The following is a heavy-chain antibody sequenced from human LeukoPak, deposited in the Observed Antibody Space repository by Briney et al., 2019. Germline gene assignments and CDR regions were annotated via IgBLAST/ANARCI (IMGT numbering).Heavy chain of an antibody. D-gene: IGHD3-10*01. CDR2: IYYSGST. CDR3: AREGSYYYGSGSPDY. V-gene: IGHV4-39*07. Sequence: SETLSLTCTVSGGSISSSSYYWGWIRQPPGKGLEWIGSIYYSGSTYYNPSLKSRVTISVDTSKNQFSLKLSSVTAADTAVYYCAREGSYYYGSGSPDYWGQGTLVTVSS. J-gene: IGHJ4*02. CDR1: GGSISSSSYY.